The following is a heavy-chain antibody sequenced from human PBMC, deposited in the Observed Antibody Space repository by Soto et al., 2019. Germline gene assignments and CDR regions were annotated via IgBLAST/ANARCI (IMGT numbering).Heavy chain of an antibody. CDR2: IYYSGST. V-gene: IGHV4-59*01. CDR1: GGSISSYY. D-gene: IGHD3-10*01. CDR3: ARGRRYYGSGSYSSWFDP. J-gene: IGHJ5*02. Sequence: QVQLQESGPGLVKPSETLSLTCTVSGGSISSYYWSWIRQPPGKGLEWIGYIYYSGSTNYNPSLKSRVTISVDTSKNQFSLKLSSVTAADTAVYYCARGRRYYGSGSYSSWFDPWGQGTLVTVSS.